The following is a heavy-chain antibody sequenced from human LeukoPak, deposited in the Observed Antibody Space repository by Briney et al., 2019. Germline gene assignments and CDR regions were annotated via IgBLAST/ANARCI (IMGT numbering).Heavy chain of an antibody. CDR2: ISDSGST. D-gene: IGHD1-1*01. CDR1: GGSISSSNYY. V-gene: IGHV4-39*01. Sequence: PSETLSLTCTVSGGSISSSNYYWGWIAQPQGKGWEWIGTISDSGSTYYNPSLNSRSTISVNTSKIQFSLGLSSVTAADTSLYYCTRHIQGANECDYWGQGPLVTVPS. J-gene: IGHJ4*02. CDR3: TRHIQGANECDY.